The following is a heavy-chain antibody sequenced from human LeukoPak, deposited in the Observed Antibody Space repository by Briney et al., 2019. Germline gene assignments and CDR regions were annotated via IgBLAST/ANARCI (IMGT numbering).Heavy chain of an antibody. Sequence: GGSLRLSCAASGFTFSTYSMNWVRQAPGKRLEWVSYISSSSSTIYYADSVKGRFTISRDNAKNSLFLQMNSLRDDDTAVYYCARASFQRWLQLGGDWGQGTLVTVSS. CDR3: ARASFQRWLQLGGD. CDR1: GFTFSTYS. CDR2: ISSSSSTI. V-gene: IGHV3-48*02. D-gene: IGHD5-24*01. J-gene: IGHJ4*02.